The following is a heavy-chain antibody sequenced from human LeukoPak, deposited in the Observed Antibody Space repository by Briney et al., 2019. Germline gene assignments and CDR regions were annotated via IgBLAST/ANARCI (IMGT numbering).Heavy chain of an antibody. Sequence: PGGSLRLSCAASGFTFSSYAIHWVRQAPGKGLEWVAVISYDGSNKYYADSVKGRFTISRDNSKNTLYLQMNSLRAEDTAVYYCARRTTKKNYSDFILDYWGQGTPVTVSS. CDR1: GFTFSSYA. CDR3: ARRTTKKNYSDFILDY. D-gene: IGHD4-11*01. CDR2: ISYDGSNK. J-gene: IGHJ4*02. V-gene: IGHV3-30*04.